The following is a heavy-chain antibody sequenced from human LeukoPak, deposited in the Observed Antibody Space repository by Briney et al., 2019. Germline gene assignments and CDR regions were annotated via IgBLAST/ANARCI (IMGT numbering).Heavy chain of an antibody. D-gene: IGHD3-10*01. J-gene: IGHJ4*02. V-gene: IGHV3-23*01. CDR2: ISGSGGST. CDR3: AKAIGITMVRGVAY. CDR1: GFTFSSYA. Sequence: PGGSLRLSCAASGFTFSSYAMSWVRQAPGKGLEWVSAISGSGGSTYYADSVKGRFTISRDNSKNTLYLQMNSLRAEDTAVYYCAKAIGITMVRGVAYWGQGTLVTVSS.